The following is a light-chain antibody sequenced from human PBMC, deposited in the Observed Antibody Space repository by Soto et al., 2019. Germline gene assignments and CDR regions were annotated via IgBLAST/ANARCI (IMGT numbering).Light chain of an antibody. CDR1: QGISSY. V-gene: IGKV1-8*01. J-gene: IGKJ2*01. CDR3: QQYYSYPPYT. CDR2: AAS. Sequence: IQMTQSPSSLSASVGDRVTITCRASQGISSYLAWYQQKPGKAPKLLIYAASTLQSGVPSRFSGSGSGTDFTLTISCLQSEDFATYYCQQYYSYPPYTFGQGTKLEIK.